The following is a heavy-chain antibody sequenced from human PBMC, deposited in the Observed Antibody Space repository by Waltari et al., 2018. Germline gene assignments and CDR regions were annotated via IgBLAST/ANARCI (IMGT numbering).Heavy chain of an antibody. CDR3: AKETAIAAAGGGAY. Sequence: EVQLLESGGGLVQPGGSLRLSGAASGFTFRRYAMSGGRQAPGKGLEWGSAISGSGGSTYSADSVKGRFTISRDNSKNTLYLQMNSLRAEDTAVYYCAKETAIAAAGGGAYWGQGTLVTVSS. D-gene: IGHD6-13*01. J-gene: IGHJ4*02. CDR2: ISGSGGST. CDR1: GFTFRRYA. V-gene: IGHV3-23*01.